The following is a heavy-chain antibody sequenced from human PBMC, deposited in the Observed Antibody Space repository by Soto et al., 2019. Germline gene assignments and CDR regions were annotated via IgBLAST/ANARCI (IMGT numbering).Heavy chain of an antibody. D-gene: IGHD3-3*01. Sequence: SGPTLVNPTQTLTLTCSFSGFSFSTSAAGVGWIRQPPGKALEWLALIYWDDDKRYSPSLKSRLTITKDTSRNQVVLTMTNMDPVDTATYYCAHYRSSLYYYDSWGQGTLVTVSS. CDR3: AHYRSSLYYYDS. V-gene: IGHV2-5*02. CDR1: GFSFSTSAAG. J-gene: IGHJ4*02. CDR2: IYWDDDK.